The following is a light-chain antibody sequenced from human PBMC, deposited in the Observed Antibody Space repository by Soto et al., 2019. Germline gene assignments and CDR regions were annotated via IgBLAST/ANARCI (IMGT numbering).Light chain of an antibody. CDR2: DVS. V-gene: IGLV2-11*01. Sequence: QSALTQPRSVSGSPGQSVTISCTGTSSDVGGYNYVSWYQQHPGKAPKLMIYDVSKRPSGVPDRFSGSKSGNTASLTISGLQAEEGGDYSCSSYAGSFVVSGGGTKDTVL. J-gene: IGLJ2*01. CDR1: SSDVGGYNY. CDR3: SSYAGSFVV.